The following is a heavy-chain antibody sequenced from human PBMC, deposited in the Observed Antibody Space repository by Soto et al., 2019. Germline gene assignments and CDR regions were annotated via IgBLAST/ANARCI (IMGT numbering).Heavy chain of an antibody. CDR1: GGTFSSYT. J-gene: IGHJ6*03. CDR2: IIPILGIA. CDR3: ARGTTVTTYYYYYMDV. D-gene: IGHD4-4*01. V-gene: IGHV1-69*02. Sequence: SAKVSCKASGGTFSSYTISWVRQAPGQGLEWMGRIIPILGIANYAQKFQGRVTITADKSTSTAYMELSSLRSEDTAVYYCARGTTVTTYYYYYMDVWGKGTTVTVSS.